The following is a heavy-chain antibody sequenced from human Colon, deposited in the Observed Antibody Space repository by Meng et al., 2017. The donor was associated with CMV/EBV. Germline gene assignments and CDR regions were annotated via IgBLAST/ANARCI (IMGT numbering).Heavy chain of an antibody. CDR2: IYPQDGGT. D-gene: IGHD6-13*01. Sequence: QGHGVSSVTEGKKPGPSGKVSCKTSGYTCAANHLHWVRQAPEQGLEWIGWIYPQDGGTYFAQKLQDRVTLTRDTSITTAYMELSGLTSDDTAIYYCVRESWYFDFWGEGTLVTVS. V-gene: IGHV1-2*02. CDR3: VRESWYFDF. CDR1: GYTCAANH. J-gene: IGHJ4*02.